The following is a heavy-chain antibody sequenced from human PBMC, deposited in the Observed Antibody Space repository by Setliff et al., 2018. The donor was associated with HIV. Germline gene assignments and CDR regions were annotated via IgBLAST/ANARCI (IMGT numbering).Heavy chain of an antibody. D-gene: IGHD1-26*01. Sequence: SETLSLTCTVYGGSFSGYYWSWIRQPPGKGLEWIGEINHSGSTNYNPSLKSRVTISLDTSKNQFSLRLISVTAADTAVYYCATWRGVGATAWGQGTLVTVSS. V-gene: IGHV4-34*01. J-gene: IGHJ4*02. CDR1: GGSFSGYY. CDR3: ATWRGVGATA. CDR2: INHSGST.